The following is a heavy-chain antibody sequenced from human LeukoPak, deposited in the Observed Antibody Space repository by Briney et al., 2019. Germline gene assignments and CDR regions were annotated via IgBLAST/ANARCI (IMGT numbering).Heavy chain of an antibody. J-gene: IGHJ4*02. CDR3: ARTQSQSGSYRYYFAY. V-gene: IGHV4-61*08. D-gene: IGHD1-26*01. Sequence: SETLSLTCTVSGGSVGSGGYYWSWIRQPPGGGLEWIGDIYYIRSTNYNPSLKSRVTMSLDPSKNQFSLKLNSVTAADTAVYYCARTQSQSGSYRYYFAYWGQGNLVTVSS. CDR1: GGSVGSGGYY. CDR2: IYYIRST.